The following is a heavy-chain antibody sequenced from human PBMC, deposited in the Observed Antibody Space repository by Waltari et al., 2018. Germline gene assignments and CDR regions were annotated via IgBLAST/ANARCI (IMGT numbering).Heavy chain of an antibody. D-gene: IGHD5-12*01. CDR2: ISYTGAT. V-gene: IGHV4-39*01. CDR3: ATYIGASVGTAAFDV. Sequence: QLQLQESGLGLVKPSGTLSLSCSVSAVPITTKSHFLGWIRQPPGQGLQWIGTISYTGATYYSPSLKSRVTLSRDTSKNQLSLKLGSVTAADTAMYYCATYIGASVGTAAFDVWGQGTMVTVS. J-gene: IGHJ3*01. CDR1: AVPITTKSHF.